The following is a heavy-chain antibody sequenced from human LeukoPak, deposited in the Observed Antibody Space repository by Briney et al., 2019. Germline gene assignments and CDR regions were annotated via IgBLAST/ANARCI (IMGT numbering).Heavy chain of an antibody. CDR2: IIPIFGTA. CDR1: GGTFSRYA. V-gene: IGHV1-69*06. Sequence: ASVKVSCKASGGTFSRYAISWVRQAPGQGLGWMGGIIPIFGTANYAQKFQGRVTITADKSTSTAYMELSSLRSEDTAVYYCARDARTIFGVSYGFDPWGQGTLVTVSS. D-gene: IGHD3-3*01. J-gene: IGHJ5*02. CDR3: ARDARTIFGVSYGFDP.